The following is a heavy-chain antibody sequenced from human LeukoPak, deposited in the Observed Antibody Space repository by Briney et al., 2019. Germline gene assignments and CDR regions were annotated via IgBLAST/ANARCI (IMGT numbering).Heavy chain of an antibody. CDR2: IIPIFGTA. J-gene: IGHJ4*02. CDR3: ARALLWFGDQYYFDY. V-gene: IGHV1-69*05. Sequence: SVKVSCKASGGTFISYAISWVRQAPGQGLEWMGRIIPIFGTANYAQKFQGRVTITTDESTSTAYMELSSLRSEDTAVYYCARALLWFGDQYYFDYWGQGTLVTVSS. CDR1: GGTFISYA. D-gene: IGHD3-10*01.